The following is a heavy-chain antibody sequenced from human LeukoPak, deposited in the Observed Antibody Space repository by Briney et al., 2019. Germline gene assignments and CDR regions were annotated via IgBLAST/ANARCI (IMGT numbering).Heavy chain of an antibody. D-gene: IGHD6-19*01. V-gene: IGHV3-9*01. Sequence: GGSLRLSCAASGFTFDDYDMFWVRQAPGKGLEWVSGISWDSKNIGYAASVKGRFTISRDNAKNSLHLQLSSLRAEDTAFYYCARGNRDSSGFYYYYGMDVWGQGTTVTVSS. CDR3: ARGNRDSSGFYYYYGMDV. CDR1: GFTFDDYD. CDR2: ISWDSKNI. J-gene: IGHJ6*02.